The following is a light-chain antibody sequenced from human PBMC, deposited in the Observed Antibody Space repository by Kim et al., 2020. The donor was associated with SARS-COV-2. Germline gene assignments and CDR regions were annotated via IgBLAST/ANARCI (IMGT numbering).Light chain of an antibody. CDR2: SNS. Sequence: GQRVTISCSGVSSSIGSNFVNWYQQLPGTAPKLLVYSNSQRPSGVPDRFSGSKSGTSASLAISGLQSEDEADYYCAAWDDSLSSPVFGGGTQLTVL. J-gene: IGLJ3*02. CDR1: SSSIGSNF. CDR3: AAWDDSLSSPV. V-gene: IGLV1-44*01.